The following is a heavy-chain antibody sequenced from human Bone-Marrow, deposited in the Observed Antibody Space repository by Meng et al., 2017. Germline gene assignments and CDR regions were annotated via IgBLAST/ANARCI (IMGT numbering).Heavy chain of an antibody. CDR2: IYYNGST. CDR3: ARLAAGYSFTTPWFDP. Sequence: QLQLQESGSGLVKPSQTLSLTCAVPVGSISSGGYYWSWIRQHPGKGLEWIGYIYYNGSTYYNPSLKSRVTISVDTSKNQFSLKLSSVTAADTAVYYCARLAAGYSFTTPWFDPWGQGTLVTVSS. V-gene: IGHV4-31*11. D-gene: IGHD3-16*02. J-gene: IGHJ5*02. CDR1: VGSISSGGYY.